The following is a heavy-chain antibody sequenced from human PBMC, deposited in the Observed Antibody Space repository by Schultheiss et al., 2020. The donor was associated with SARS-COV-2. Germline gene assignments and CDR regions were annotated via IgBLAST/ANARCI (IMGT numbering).Heavy chain of an antibody. CDR3: ARGYGSSWYGFDY. J-gene: IGHJ4*02. V-gene: IGHV4-31*03. CDR1: GGSISSGGHY. Sequence: SETLSLTCTVSGGSISSGGHYWSWIRQLPGKGLEWIGYIYYTGSTYYNPSLKSRVTISVDTSENQFSLKVSSVTAADTAVYYCARGYGSSWYGFDYWGQGTLVTVSS. CDR2: IYYTGST. D-gene: IGHD6-13*01.